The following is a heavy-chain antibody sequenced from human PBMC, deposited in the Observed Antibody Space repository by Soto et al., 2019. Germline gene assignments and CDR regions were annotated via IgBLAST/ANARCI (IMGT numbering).Heavy chain of an antibody. V-gene: IGHV1-2*04. Sequence: ASVKVSCKGSGYTFTGDYMHWVRQDTGQGLEWMGWINPNSGGTNYAQKFQGWVTMTRDTSISTAYMELSRLGSDDTAVYYCARAPHTDYSTPPDPMSMDVWGQGPTVTVSS. J-gene: IGHJ6*02. CDR2: INPNSGGT. CDR1: GYTFTGDY. D-gene: IGHD4-4*01. CDR3: ARAPHTDYSTPPDPMSMDV.